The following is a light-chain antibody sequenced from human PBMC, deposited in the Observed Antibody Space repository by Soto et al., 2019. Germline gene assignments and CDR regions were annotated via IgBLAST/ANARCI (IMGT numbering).Light chain of an antibody. Sequence: QSVLTQPASVSGSPGQSITISCTGTNNDVGSYDLVSWYRQSPGEAPKLIIYDVTKRPSGVSDRFSASKSGNTASLTISGLQPEEEADYYCNSYTNSSAVVFGGGTKVTVL. CDR3: NSYTNSSAVV. J-gene: IGLJ2*01. CDR1: NNDVGSYDL. CDR2: DVT. V-gene: IGLV2-14*02.